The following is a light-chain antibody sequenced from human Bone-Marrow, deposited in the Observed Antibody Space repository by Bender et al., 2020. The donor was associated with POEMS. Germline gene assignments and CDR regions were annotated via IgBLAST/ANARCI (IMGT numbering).Light chain of an antibody. CDR2: IDT. CDR3: QSTDSSGSYVV. CDR1: NIGSKT. J-gene: IGLJ2*01. V-gene: IGLV3-25*03. Sequence: SYVLTQPPSVSGAPGKTATITCGGNNIGSKTVQWYQQKPGQAPVQVIYIDTERPSGIPERFSGSRSGTTVTLTISGVQAEDEADYYCQSTDSSGSYVVFGGGTKLTVL.